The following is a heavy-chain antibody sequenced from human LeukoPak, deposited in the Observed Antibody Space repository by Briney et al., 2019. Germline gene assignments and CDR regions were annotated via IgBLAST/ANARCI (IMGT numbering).Heavy chain of an antibody. V-gene: IGHV3-23*01. D-gene: IGHD1-1*01. Sequence: GGSLRLSCAASGFTFNNYAMSWVRQAPGKGLEWVSAIGDNGGDAKYAVSVKGRFTISRDNSRSALYLQMNTLRVEDTAIYYCGRDWKLDYWGQGTLVTVSS. CDR2: IGDNGGDA. J-gene: IGHJ4*02. CDR1: GFTFNNYA. CDR3: GRDWKLDY.